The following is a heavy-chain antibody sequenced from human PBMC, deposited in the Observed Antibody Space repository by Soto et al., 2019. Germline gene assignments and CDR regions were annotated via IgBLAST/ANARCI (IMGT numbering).Heavy chain of an antibody. D-gene: IGHD3-22*01. CDR1: GGTSSSYT. Sequence: SVKVSCKASGGTSSSYTISWVRQAPGQGLEWMGRIIPILGIANYAQKFQGRVTITADKSTSTAYMELSSLRSEDTAVYYCARDFNYYDSSGYPVYWGQGTLVTVSS. CDR2: IIPILGIA. J-gene: IGHJ4*02. V-gene: IGHV1-69*04. CDR3: ARDFNYYDSSGYPVY.